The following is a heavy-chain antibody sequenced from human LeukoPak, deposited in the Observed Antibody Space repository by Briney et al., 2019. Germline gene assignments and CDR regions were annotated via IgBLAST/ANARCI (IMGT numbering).Heavy chain of an antibody. D-gene: IGHD3-22*01. CDR3: ASYYDSSGYLDY. Sequence: PGGSLRLSCAASGFTFSGYAMSWVRQAPGKGLEWVSAISGSGGSTYYADSVKGRFTISRDNSKNTLYLQMNSLRAEDTAVYYCASYYDSSGYLDYWGQGTLVTVSS. CDR2: ISGSGGST. V-gene: IGHV3-23*01. J-gene: IGHJ4*02. CDR1: GFTFSGYA.